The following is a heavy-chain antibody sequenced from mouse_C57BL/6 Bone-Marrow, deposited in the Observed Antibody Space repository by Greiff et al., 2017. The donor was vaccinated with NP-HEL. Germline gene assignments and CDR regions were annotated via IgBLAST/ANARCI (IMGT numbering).Heavy chain of an antibody. CDR3: ARDYYGSGYVDY. Sequence: QVQLKQPGAELVKPGASVKLSCKASGYTFTNYWMHWVKQRPGRGLEWIGRIDPNSGGTKYNEKFKSKATLTVDKPSSTAYMQLSSLTSGDSAVYYCARDYYGSGYVDYWGQGTTLTVSS. V-gene: IGHV1-72*01. J-gene: IGHJ2*01. CDR2: IDPNSGGT. CDR1: GYTFTNYW. D-gene: IGHD1-1*01.